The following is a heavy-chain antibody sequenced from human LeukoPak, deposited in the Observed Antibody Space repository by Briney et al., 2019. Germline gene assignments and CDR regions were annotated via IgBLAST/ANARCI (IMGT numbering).Heavy chain of an antibody. CDR1: GFTFSDYW. J-gene: IGHJ4*02. V-gene: IGHV3-7*02. CDR3: TRSLDY. CDR2: IKPDGSEI. D-gene: IGHD2-15*01. Sequence: PGGSLRLSCAASGFTFSDYWMDWVRQTPGRGLEWVANIKPDGSEIYYVDSVKGRFTISRDNAKNSLYLQMSSLRAEDTAVYYCTRSLDYWGQGTLVTVSS.